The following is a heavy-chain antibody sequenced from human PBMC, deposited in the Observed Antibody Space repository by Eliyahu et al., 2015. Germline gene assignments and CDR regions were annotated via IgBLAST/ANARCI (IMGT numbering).Heavy chain of an antibody. CDR1: GYRXXSYW. V-gene: IGHV5-10-1*03. CDR2: IDPTDSYT. CDR3: STMQTVLDY. Sequence: EVQLVQSGAEVKXPGESLRISCKGSGYRXXSYWIMWVRQVPGKGLECIGKIDPTDSYTNYSPSFRGHVTMSVDKSISTAYLQWTSLEISDTAMYYCSTMQTVLDYWGQGTQVTVSS. J-gene: IGHJ4*02.